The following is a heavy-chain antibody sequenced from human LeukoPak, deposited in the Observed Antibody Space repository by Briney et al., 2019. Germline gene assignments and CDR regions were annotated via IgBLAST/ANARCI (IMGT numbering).Heavy chain of an antibody. Sequence: GGSLRLSCAASGFTFSSYAMHWVRQAPGKGLEWVAVISYDGSNKYYAESVKGRFTISRDNSKNTLYLQMNRLRVQDTAVYFCARGPQNYYDSPDAFDIWGQGTMVTVSS. J-gene: IGHJ3*02. D-gene: IGHD3-22*01. CDR3: ARGPQNYYDSPDAFDI. V-gene: IGHV3-30*04. CDR1: GFTFSSYA. CDR2: ISYDGSNK.